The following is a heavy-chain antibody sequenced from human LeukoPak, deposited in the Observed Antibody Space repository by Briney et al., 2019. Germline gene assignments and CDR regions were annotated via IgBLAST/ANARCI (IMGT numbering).Heavy chain of an antibody. V-gene: IGHV3-30-3*01. CDR3: ARSPSPAAVGWFDP. Sequence: GGSLRLSCAASGFTFSSYAMHWVRQAPGKGLEWVAVISYDGSNKYYADSVKGRFTISRDNSKNTLYLQMNSLRAEDTAVYYCARSPSPAAVGWFDPWGQGTLVTVSS. J-gene: IGHJ5*02. D-gene: IGHD2-2*01. CDR2: ISYDGSNK. CDR1: GFTFSSYA.